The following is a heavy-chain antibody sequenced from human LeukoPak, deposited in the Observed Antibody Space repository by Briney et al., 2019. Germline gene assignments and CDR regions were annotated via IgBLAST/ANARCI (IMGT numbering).Heavy chain of an antibody. CDR1: GFTFSSYS. V-gene: IGHV3-21*01. Sequence: GGSLRLSCAASGFTFSSYSMNWVRQAPGKGLEWVSSISSSSSYIYYADSVKGRFTISRDNAKNSLYLQMNSLRAEDTAVYYCARGAFGVVITKGGFDYWGQGTLVTVSS. D-gene: IGHD3-3*01. CDR3: ARGAFGVVITKGGFDY. CDR2: ISSSSSYI. J-gene: IGHJ4*02.